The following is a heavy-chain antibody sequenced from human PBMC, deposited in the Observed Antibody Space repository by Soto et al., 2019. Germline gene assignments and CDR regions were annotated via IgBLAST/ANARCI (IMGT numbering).Heavy chain of an antibody. V-gene: IGHV3-23*01. CDR2: ISGSGGST. D-gene: IGHD1-26*01. Sequence: EVQLLESGGGLVQPGGSLRLSCEASGFTFGSYAMSWVRQAPGKGLEWVSAISGSGGSTYYADSVKGRFTISRDNSKNTLYLQMNSLRAEDTAVYYCAKPLGGSYQLVHSDYWGQGTLVTASS. J-gene: IGHJ4*02. CDR1: GFTFGSYA. CDR3: AKPLGGSYQLVHSDY.